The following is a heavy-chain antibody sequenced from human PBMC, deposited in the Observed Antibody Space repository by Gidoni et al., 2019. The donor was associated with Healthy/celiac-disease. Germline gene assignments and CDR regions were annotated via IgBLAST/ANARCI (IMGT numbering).Heavy chain of an antibody. CDR1: GFTVSSNY. CDR2: IYSGGST. Sequence: EVQLVASGGGLIQPGGSLRLSCAASGFTVSSNYMSWVRQAPGKGLEWVSVIYSGGSTYYADSVKGRFTISRDNSKNTLYLQMNSLRAEDTAVYYCARDLPYYDDEGAFDIWGQGTMVTVSS. J-gene: IGHJ3*02. CDR3: ARDLPYYDDEGAFDI. V-gene: IGHV3-53*01. D-gene: IGHD3-22*01.